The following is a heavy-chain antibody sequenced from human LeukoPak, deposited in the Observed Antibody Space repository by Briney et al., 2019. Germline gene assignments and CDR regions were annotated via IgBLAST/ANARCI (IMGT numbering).Heavy chain of an antibody. D-gene: IGHD5-12*01. V-gene: IGHV3-9*01. CDR2: RSSNSGSA. Sequence: PGGSLRLSCAASGFTFDDYSMQWVRQAQGKGLEWGSGRSSNSGSAGYTDSVKVRFTISRDSAKNSLYLHMNSLRPEDTALYYCAKDRTYSAYAALDYWGQGTLVTVSS. CDR1: GFTFDDYS. CDR3: AKDRTYSAYAALDY. J-gene: IGHJ4*02.